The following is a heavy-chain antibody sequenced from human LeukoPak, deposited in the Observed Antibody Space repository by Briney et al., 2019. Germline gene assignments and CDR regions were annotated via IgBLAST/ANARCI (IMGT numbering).Heavy chain of an antibody. CDR3: ATDQGGGDASAFDI. Sequence: GASVKVSCKASGYTFTSYGISWVRQAPGKGLEWMGGFDPEDGETIYAQKFQGRVTMTEDTSTDTAYMELSSLRSEDTAVYYCATDQGGGDASAFDIWGQGTMVTVSS. CDR1: GYTFTSYG. V-gene: IGHV1-24*01. D-gene: IGHD2-21*02. J-gene: IGHJ3*02. CDR2: FDPEDGET.